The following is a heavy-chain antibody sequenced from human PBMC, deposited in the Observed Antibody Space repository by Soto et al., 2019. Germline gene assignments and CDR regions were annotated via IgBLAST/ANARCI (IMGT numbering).Heavy chain of an antibody. D-gene: IGHD3-16*01. J-gene: IGHJ6*02. CDR1: GTIFSSYT. Sequence: QVQLVQSGAEVKKPGSSVRVSCKASGTIFSSYTISWVRQAPGQGLEWMGRIIPILGETNSAQKFQDRVTLTADTSTNTAYMELNSLGLEDTAVYYCARGLGGRMDDWGQGTTVTVSS. CDR3: ARGLGGRMDD. V-gene: IGHV1-69*08. CDR2: IIPILGET.